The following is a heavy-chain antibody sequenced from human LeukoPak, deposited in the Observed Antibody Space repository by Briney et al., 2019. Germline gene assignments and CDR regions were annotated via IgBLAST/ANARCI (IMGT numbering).Heavy chain of an antibody. V-gene: IGHV1-8*01. Sequence: GASVKLSCKASGYTLASYDINCVRQASGQGREWRGWMNPNSGNTGYAQKFPASVTLTRKTSISTAYMELSSLRSEDTAVYYCARGRSSSWGYYYYYMDVWGKGTTVTVSS. D-gene: IGHD6-13*01. J-gene: IGHJ6*03. CDR1: GYTLASYD. CDR3: ARGRSSSWGYYYYYMDV. CDR2: MNPNSGNT.